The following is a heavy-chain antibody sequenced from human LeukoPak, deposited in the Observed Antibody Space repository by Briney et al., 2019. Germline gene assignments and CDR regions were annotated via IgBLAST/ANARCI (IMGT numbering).Heavy chain of an antibody. V-gene: IGHV1-18*01. Sequence: ASVKVSCKASGYTFTSYGISWVRQAPGQGLEWMGWISAYSGNTSYAQKLQGRVTMTTDTSTSTAYMELRSLRSDDTAVYYCARGGGVVVPAASFDYWGQGTLVTVSS. D-gene: IGHD2-2*01. J-gene: IGHJ4*02. CDR3: ARGGGVVVPAASFDY. CDR2: ISAYSGNT. CDR1: GYTFTSYG.